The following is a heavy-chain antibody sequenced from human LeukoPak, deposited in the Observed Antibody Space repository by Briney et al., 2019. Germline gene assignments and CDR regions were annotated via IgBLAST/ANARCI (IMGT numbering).Heavy chain of an antibody. CDR3: ARGSVVPAASSEKHFDY. D-gene: IGHD2-2*01. Sequence: SETLSLTCAVYGGSFSGYYRSWIRQPPGKGLEWIGEINHSGSTNYNPSLKSRVTISVDTSKNQFSLKLSSVTAADTAMYYCARGSVVPAASSEKHFDYWGQGTLVTVSS. V-gene: IGHV4-34*01. CDR2: INHSGST. J-gene: IGHJ4*02. CDR1: GGSFSGYY.